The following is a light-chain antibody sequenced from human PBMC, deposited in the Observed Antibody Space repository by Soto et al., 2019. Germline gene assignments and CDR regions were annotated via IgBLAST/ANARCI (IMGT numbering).Light chain of an antibody. CDR3: QQYNSYL. CDR1: QNVGNW. V-gene: IGKV1-5*01. CDR2: DAS. Sequence: DIQMTQSPSTLSASVGDRVTITCRASQNVGNWLAWYQQKPGKAPKLLIYDASSLQSGVPSRFSGSGSGTEFPLSISGLEPDDFATYYCQQYNSYLFGPGTKLDIK. J-gene: IGKJ3*01.